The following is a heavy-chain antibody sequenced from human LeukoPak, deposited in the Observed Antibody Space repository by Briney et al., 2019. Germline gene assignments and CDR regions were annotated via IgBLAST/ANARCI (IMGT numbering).Heavy chain of an antibody. Sequence: PGRSLRLSCAASGFTFSNYGMHWVRQAPGKGLEWVAVIWFDGSNKYYADSVKGRFTISRDNSKNTLYLEMNSLRAEDTAVYYCAKDAASGSYFPLDYWGQGTLVTVSS. CDR2: IWFDGSNK. CDR3: AKDAASGSYFPLDY. D-gene: IGHD1-26*01. CDR1: GFTFSNYG. V-gene: IGHV3-33*06. J-gene: IGHJ4*02.